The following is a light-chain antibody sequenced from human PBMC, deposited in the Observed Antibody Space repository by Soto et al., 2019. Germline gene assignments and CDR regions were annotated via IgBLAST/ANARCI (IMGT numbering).Light chain of an antibody. J-gene: IGKJ1*01. CDR1: QSISSW. Sequence: DIQMTQSPSTLSASVGDRVTITCRASQSISSWLAWYQQKPGKAPKLLIYDASSLESGVPSRFSGSGSGTEFTLTISSLQPDDFATYYCQESYSTSFGQGTKVDIK. CDR2: DAS. V-gene: IGKV1-5*01. CDR3: QESYSTS.